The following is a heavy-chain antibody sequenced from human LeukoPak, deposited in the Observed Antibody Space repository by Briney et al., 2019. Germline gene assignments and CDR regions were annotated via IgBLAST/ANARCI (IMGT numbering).Heavy chain of an antibody. Sequence: GGSLRLSCAASGFTFSSYGMHWVRQAPGKGLEWVAVMSYDGSKKYYADSVKGRFTISRDNSKNTLYLQMNSLRAEDTAVYYCARDLNHYFDYWGQGTLVTASS. CDR1: GFTFSSYG. CDR3: ARDLNHYFDY. V-gene: IGHV3-30*03. J-gene: IGHJ4*02. CDR2: MSYDGSKK.